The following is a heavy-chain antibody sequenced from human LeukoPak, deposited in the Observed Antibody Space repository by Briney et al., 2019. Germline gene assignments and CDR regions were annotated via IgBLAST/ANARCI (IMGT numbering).Heavy chain of an antibody. J-gene: IGHJ4*02. D-gene: IGHD6-6*01. CDR1: GFTFSSYG. CDR3: ARSPTGKQQILPDY. Sequence: GGSLRLTCAASGFTFSSYGMHWVRQAPGKGLEWVAVIWYDGSNKYYADSVKGRFTISRDNSKNTLYLQMNSLRAEDTAVYYCARSPTGKQQILPDYWGQGTLVTVSS. V-gene: IGHV3-33*01. CDR2: IWYDGSNK.